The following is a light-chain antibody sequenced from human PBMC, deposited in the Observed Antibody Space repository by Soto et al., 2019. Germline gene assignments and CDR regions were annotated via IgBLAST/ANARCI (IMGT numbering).Light chain of an antibody. CDR3: QSYDSINPVV. CDR2: EDS. CDR1: SGSIARNY. Sequence: NFMLTQPHSVSEAPGKTVTISCTRSSGSIARNYVQWYQQRPCSAPTTLIYEDSERPSGVPDRFSGSIDSSSNSASLTISGLKTEDEADYYCQSYDSINPVVFGGGTKLTVL. J-gene: IGLJ2*01. V-gene: IGLV6-57*04.